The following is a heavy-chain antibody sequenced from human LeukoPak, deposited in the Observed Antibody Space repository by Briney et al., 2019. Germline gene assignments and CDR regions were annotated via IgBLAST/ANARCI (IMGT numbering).Heavy chain of an antibody. V-gene: IGHV4-39*01. J-gene: IGHJ4*02. D-gene: IGHD2-2*01. CDR1: GGSISSSSYY. Sequence: PSETLSLTCTVPGGSISSSSYYWGWIRQPPGKGLEWIGSIYYSGSTYYNPSLKSRVTISVDTSKNQFSLKLSSVTAADTAVYYSARQLGYCSSTSCYADKVDYWGQGTLVTVSS. CDR2: IYYSGST. CDR3: ARQLGYCSSTSCYADKVDY.